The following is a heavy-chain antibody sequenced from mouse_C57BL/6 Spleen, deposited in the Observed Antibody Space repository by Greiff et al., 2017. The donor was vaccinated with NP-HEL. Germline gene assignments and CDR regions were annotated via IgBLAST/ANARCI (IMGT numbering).Heavy chain of an antibody. CDR1: GYAFSSYW. V-gene: IGHV1-80*01. Sequence: QVQLQQSGAELVKPGASVKISCTASGYAFSSYWMNWVKQRPGKGLEWIGQIYPGDGDTNYNGKFKGKATLTADKSSSTAYMQLSSLTSEDSAVYFCARSHGYYWYFDDWGTGTTVTVSS. CDR3: ARSHGYYWYFDD. J-gene: IGHJ1*03. D-gene: IGHD2-2*01. CDR2: IYPGDGDT.